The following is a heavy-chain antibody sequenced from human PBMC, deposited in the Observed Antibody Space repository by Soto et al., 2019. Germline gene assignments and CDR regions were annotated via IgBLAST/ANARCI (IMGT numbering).Heavy chain of an antibody. CDR2: ISSGDDTT. J-gene: IGHJ6*02. CDR3: VKDWSGSTCPCMDV. CDR1: GFTFSSCA. D-gene: IGHD3-3*01. V-gene: IGHV3-23*01. Sequence: EVVLLESGGGLVQPWGSLTLACAASGFTFSSCAMTWVRQAPGRGLEWVSTISSGDDTTYYADSVKGRFTISRDNSKNTLFLQMSGLRAEDSALYYCVKDWSGSTCPCMDVWGQGTTVTVSS.